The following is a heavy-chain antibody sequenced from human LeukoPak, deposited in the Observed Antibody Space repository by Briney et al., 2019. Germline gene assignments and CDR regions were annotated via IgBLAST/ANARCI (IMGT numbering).Heavy chain of an antibody. Sequence: GRSLRLSCAASGFTFSSYGMHWVRQAPGKGLEWVAVISYDGSNKYYADSVKGRFTISRDNSKNTLYLQMNSLRAEDTAVYYCARPYYYDSSGYYYWGQGTLVTASS. CDR2: ISYDGSNK. CDR3: ARPYYYDSSGYYY. CDR1: GFTFSSYG. J-gene: IGHJ4*02. V-gene: IGHV3-30*03. D-gene: IGHD3-22*01.